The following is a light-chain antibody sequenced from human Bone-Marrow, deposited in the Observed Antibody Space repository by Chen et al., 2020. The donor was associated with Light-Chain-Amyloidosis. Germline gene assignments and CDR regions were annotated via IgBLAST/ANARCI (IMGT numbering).Light chain of an antibody. CDR3: SSYTSSRTLV. V-gene: IGLV2-14*03. Sequence: QSALTQPASVSGSPGQSITISCTGTSSDVGGYNHVSWYQQHPGKAPKLMIYDVSNRPSGVSNRFSGSKSGNTASLTISGLQAEDEADYYCSSYTSSRTLVFGGGIKLTVL. CDR1: SSDVGGYNH. J-gene: IGLJ2*01. CDR2: DVS.